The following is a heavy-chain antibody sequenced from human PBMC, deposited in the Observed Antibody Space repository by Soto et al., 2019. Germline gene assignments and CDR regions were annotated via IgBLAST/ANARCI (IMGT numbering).Heavy chain of an antibody. CDR2: ISYDGSNK. V-gene: IGHV3-30-3*01. CDR3: ARETSGSYLTPSFDY. D-gene: IGHD1-26*01. J-gene: IGHJ4*02. Sequence: QVQLVESGGGVVQPGRSLRLSCAASGFTFSSYAMHWVRQAPGRGLEGVAVISYDGSNKYYADSVKGRFTISRDNSKNTLYLQMNSLRAEDTAVYYCARETSGSYLTPSFDYWGQGTLVTVSS. CDR1: GFTFSSYA.